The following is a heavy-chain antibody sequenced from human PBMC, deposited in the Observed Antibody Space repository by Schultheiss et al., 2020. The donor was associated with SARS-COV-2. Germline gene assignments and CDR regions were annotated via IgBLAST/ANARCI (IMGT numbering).Heavy chain of an antibody. CDR3: AKDPRGGYSYGYVVDYYYGMDF. CDR2: ISYDGSNK. Sequence: GGSLRLSCAASGFTFSSYGMHWVRQAPGKGLEWVAVISYDGSNKYYADSVKGRFTISRDNSKNTLYLQMNSLRAEDTAVYYCAKDPRGGYSYGYVVDYYYGMDFWGQGTTVTVSS. V-gene: IGHV3-30*18. J-gene: IGHJ6*02. CDR1: GFTFSSYG. D-gene: IGHD5-18*01.